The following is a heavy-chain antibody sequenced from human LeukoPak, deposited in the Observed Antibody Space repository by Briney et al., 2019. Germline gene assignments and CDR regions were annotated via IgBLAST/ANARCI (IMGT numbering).Heavy chain of an antibody. CDR1: GGSISDYY. V-gene: IGHV4-59*08. CDR2: MDYSGST. Sequence: NASETLSLTCTVSGGSISDYYWTWIRQSPGTGLEWIGYMDYSGSTAYNPSLKSRVTISIDTSKKQFSLELSSVTAADTAIYFCARRKRGSGGPFDYWGQGTLATVSS. CDR3: ARRKRGSGGPFDY. J-gene: IGHJ4*02. D-gene: IGHD6-19*01.